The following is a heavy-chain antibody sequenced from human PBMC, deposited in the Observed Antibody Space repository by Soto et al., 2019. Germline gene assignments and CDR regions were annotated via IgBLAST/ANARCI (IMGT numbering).Heavy chain of an antibody. J-gene: IGHJ4*02. CDR3: ARGAKVEAYDSSGYSVPFDY. CDR2: INPNSGGT. Sequence: ASVKVSCKASGYTFTSYGISWVRQAPGQGLEWMGWINPNSGGTNYAQKFQGWVTMTRDTSISTAYMELSRLRSDDTAVYYCARGAKVEAYDSSGYSVPFDYWGQGTLVTVSS. D-gene: IGHD3-22*01. CDR1: GYTFTSYG. V-gene: IGHV1-2*04.